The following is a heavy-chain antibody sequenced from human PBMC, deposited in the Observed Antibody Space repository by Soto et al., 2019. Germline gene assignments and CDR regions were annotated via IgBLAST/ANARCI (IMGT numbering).Heavy chain of an antibody. J-gene: IGHJ4*02. CDR2: IYYSGST. CDR1: GGSISSSSYY. Sequence: QLQLQESGPGLVKPSETLSLTCTVSGGSISSSSYYWGWIRQPPGKGLEWIGSIYYSGSTYYNPSLKSRVTISVDTSKNQFSRKLSSVTAADTAVYYCARQVGSSGWYSDYWGQGTLVTVSS. CDR3: ARQVGSSGWYSDY. D-gene: IGHD6-19*01. V-gene: IGHV4-39*01.